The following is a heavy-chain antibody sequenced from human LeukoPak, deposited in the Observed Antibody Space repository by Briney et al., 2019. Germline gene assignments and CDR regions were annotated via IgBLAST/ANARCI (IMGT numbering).Heavy chain of an antibody. Sequence: PGGSLRLSCAASGFTVSSNYMSWVRQAPGKGLEWVSVIYSGGSTYYADSVTGRFTISRDNSKNTLYLQMNSLRAEDTAVYYCARDRPHAGVDYWGQGTLVTVSS. CDR3: ARDRPHAGVDY. J-gene: IGHJ4*02. D-gene: IGHD6-6*01. V-gene: IGHV3-66*01. CDR1: GFTVSSNY. CDR2: IYSGGST.